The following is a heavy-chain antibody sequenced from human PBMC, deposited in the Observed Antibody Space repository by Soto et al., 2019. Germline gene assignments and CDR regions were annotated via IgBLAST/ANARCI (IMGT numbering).Heavy chain of an antibody. J-gene: IGHJ4*02. CDR1: GFTFSSYA. CDR2: ISGSGGST. D-gene: IGHD6-19*01. CDR3: AKVLNSDWSPFDY. V-gene: IGHV3-23*01. Sequence: GGSLRLSCAASGFTFSSYAMSWVRQAPGKGLEWVSVISGSGGSTYYTDSVKGRFTIYRDNSKNTLYLQMNSLRAEDTAVYYCAKVLNSDWSPFDYWGPGTLVTVSS.